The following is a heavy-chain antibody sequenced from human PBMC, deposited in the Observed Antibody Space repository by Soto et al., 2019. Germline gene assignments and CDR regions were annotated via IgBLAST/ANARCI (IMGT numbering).Heavy chain of an antibody. CDR2: IYYSGST. D-gene: IGHD3-16*01. Sequence: QVQLQESGPGLVKPSQTLSLTCTVSGGSISSGGYYWSWIRQHPGKGLEWIGYIYYSGSTYYNPSPXTXXTIPVDTSKHQFSLTLSSVTAAHTAVYYCARSVTPWGQGTLVTVSS. J-gene: IGHJ5*02. V-gene: IGHV4-31*03. CDR3: ARSVTP. CDR1: GGSISSGGYY.